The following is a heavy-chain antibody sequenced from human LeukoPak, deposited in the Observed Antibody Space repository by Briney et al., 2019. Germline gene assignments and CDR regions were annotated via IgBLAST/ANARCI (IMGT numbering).Heavy chain of an antibody. Sequence: SQTLPLTCTVSGGSISSGGYYWSWIRQHPGKGLEWIGYISYSGSTYYNPSLKSRVTISVDTSENQFSLELSSVTAADTAVYYCAREAGYNYGQYYFDCWGQGTLVTVSS. CDR3: AREAGYNYGQYYFDC. J-gene: IGHJ4*02. D-gene: IGHD5-18*01. CDR1: GGSISSGGYY. CDR2: ISYSGST. V-gene: IGHV4-31*03.